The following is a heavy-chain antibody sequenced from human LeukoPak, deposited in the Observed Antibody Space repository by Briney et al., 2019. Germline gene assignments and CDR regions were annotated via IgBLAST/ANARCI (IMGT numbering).Heavy chain of an antibody. CDR3: ARAGTWGSLTGAFDI. D-gene: IGHD6-13*01. Sequence: SVKVSCKTSGYTFTVYYMHGVRQAAGQGLEWMGWINPNSGGTNYEQNFQARVTMTRATSTSTAHMELSRLTSDDTAVYYCARAGTWGSLTGAFDIWGQGTLVTVSS. CDR2: INPNSGGT. J-gene: IGHJ3*02. V-gene: IGHV1-2*02. CDR1: GYTFTVYY.